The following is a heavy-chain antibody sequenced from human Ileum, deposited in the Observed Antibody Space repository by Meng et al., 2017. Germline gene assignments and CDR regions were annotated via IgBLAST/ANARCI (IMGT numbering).Heavy chain of an antibody. Sequence: QVQLVQSGIDVKKPGASVKVSCKPSGYTFTTFGISWVRQAPGQGLEWMGWIDPGNGNRNFAQKFQDRITLTTDTTTTTAYMELRSLRSDDTAIFYCARDRQWVFDYWGQGTLVTCYS. CDR1: GYTFTTFG. J-gene: IGHJ4*02. CDR3: ARDRQWVFDY. D-gene: IGHD6-19*01. CDR2: IDPGNGNR. V-gene: IGHV1-18*01.